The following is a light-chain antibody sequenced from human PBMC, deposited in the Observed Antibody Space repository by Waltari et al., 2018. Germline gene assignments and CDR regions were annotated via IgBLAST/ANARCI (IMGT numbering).Light chain of an antibody. J-gene: IGLJ2*01. CDR3: MIWRSGASE. CDR1: SGANVANPR. Sequence: QAVLTQPSSLSAPPGASASLTCTLRSGANVANPRIHWYTTNTGSPPQYLLRYKADSDKQQGSGVPSRFSGSKDASSNAGILLISGLQSEDEADYYCMIWRSGASEFGGGTKLTVL. V-gene: IGLV5-45*03. CDR2: YKADSDK.